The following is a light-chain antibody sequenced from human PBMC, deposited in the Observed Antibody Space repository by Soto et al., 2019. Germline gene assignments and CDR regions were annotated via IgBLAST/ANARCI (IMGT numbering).Light chain of an antibody. V-gene: IGKV3-11*01. CDR3: QQRNNWPRGT. Sequence: PGERATLSCRASQRVSSYLAWYQQKPGQAPRLLIYDASNRATGIPARFSGSGSGTDFTLTISSLEPEDFAVYYCQQRNNWPRGTFGQGTRLEIK. J-gene: IGKJ5*01. CDR2: DAS. CDR1: QRVSSY.